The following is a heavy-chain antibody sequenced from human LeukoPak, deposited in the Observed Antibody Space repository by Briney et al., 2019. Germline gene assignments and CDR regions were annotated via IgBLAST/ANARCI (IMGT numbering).Heavy chain of an antibody. J-gene: IGHJ4*02. D-gene: IGHD3-22*01. V-gene: IGHV3-66*01. CDR1: GFIVSHKY. Sequence: GGSLRLSFAASGFIVSHKYMAWVRQAPGKGLEWLSIIYAGGNSVSANSVKGRFIISRDNSRNTVHLQMNSLRDDDTAVYYCARGQIDLLRNYFDSWGPGTLVAVSS. CDR3: ARGQIDLLRNYFDS. CDR2: IYAGGNS.